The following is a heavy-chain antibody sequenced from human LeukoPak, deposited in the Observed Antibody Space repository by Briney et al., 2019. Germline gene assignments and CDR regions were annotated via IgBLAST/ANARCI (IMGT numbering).Heavy chain of an antibody. Sequence: SETLSLTCDVSGASISSNNWWSWVRQPPGKGLEWIGEIFHGGSTYYNPSLKSRVTISVDTSKNQFSLKLSSVTAADTAVYYCARSPTHITMIVVVFFDYWGQGTLVTVSS. CDR3: ARSPTHITMIVVVFFDY. V-gene: IGHV4-4*02. CDR2: IFHGGST. CDR1: GASISSNNW. D-gene: IGHD3-22*01. J-gene: IGHJ4*02.